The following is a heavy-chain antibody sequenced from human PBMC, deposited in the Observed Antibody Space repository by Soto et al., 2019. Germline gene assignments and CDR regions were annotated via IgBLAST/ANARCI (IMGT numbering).Heavy chain of an antibody. CDR1: GFTFSDYY. Sequence: PGGSLRLSCAASGFTFSDYYMTWIRQPPGKGLEWVSYISGSGSTIHYADSVKGRFTVSRDNTRNSLYLQMSSLRAEDTAFYYCANDPYYYASENWGQGTLVTVSS. CDR2: ISGSGSTI. J-gene: IGHJ4*02. D-gene: IGHD3-10*01. V-gene: IGHV3-11*01. CDR3: ANDPYYYASEN.